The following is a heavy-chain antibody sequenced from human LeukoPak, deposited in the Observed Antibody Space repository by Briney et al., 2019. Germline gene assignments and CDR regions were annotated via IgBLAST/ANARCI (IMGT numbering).Heavy chain of an antibody. Sequence: SETLSLTCTVSGGSISSYYWSWIRQPAGKGLEWIGRIYTSGSTNYNPSLKSRVTMSVDTSKNQFSLKLSSVTAADTAVYYCARGGERNYDYVWGSYRPVSPYYYGMDVWGQGTTVTVSS. CDR2: IYTSGST. CDR1: GGSISSYY. CDR3: ARGGERNYDYVWGSYRPVSPYYYGMDV. D-gene: IGHD3-16*02. J-gene: IGHJ6*02. V-gene: IGHV4-4*07.